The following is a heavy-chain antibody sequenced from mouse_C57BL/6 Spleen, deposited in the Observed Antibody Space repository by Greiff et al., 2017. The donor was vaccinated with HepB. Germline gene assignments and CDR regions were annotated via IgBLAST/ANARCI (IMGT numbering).Heavy chain of an antibody. CDR2: ISYDGSN. Sequence: EVQRVESGPGLVKPSQSLSLTCSVTGYSITSGYYWNWIRQFPGNKLEWMGYISYDGSNNYNPSLKNRISITRDTSKNQFFLKLNSVTTEDTATYYCAREADYYGSSYDWYFDVWGTGTTVTVSS. V-gene: IGHV3-6*01. CDR3: AREADYYGSSYDWYFDV. CDR1: GYSITSGYY. J-gene: IGHJ1*03. D-gene: IGHD1-1*01.